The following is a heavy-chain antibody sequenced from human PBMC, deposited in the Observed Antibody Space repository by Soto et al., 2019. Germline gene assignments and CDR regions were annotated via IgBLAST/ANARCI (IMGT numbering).Heavy chain of an antibody. Sequence: PXGSLRVYCAASGXTFTRYRMNWVRQAPGKGLEWVSSISSTTNYIYYGDSMKGRFTISRDNAKNSLYLEMNSLRAEDTDVYYCARESEDLTSNFDYWGQGTLGTVS. CDR1: GXTFTRYR. J-gene: IGHJ4*02. CDR2: ISSTTNYI. V-gene: IGHV3-21*06. CDR3: ARESEDLTSNFDY.